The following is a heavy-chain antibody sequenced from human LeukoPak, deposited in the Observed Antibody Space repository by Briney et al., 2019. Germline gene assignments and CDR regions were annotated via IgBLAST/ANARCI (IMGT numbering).Heavy chain of an antibody. Sequence: SETLSLTCTVSGGSISSSSYYWGWIRQPPGKGLEWIGSIYYSGSTYYNPSLKSRVTISVDTSKNQFSLKLSSVTATDTAVYYCARADSSSLFDYWGQGTLVTVSS. CDR3: ARADSSSLFDY. CDR2: IYYSGST. V-gene: IGHV4-39*07. CDR1: GGSISSSSYY. J-gene: IGHJ4*02. D-gene: IGHD2-2*01.